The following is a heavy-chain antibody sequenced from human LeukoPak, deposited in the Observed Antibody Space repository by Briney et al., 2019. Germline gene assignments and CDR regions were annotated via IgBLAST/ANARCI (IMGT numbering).Heavy chain of an antibody. D-gene: IGHD1-20*01. Sequence: ASVKVSCKASRYTFTTYYMHWVRQAPGQGLEWLGIINTSGGNAAYAQNFQGRVTMTRDTSTSTVYMELSNLKSEDTAVYYCARSSISGTGYFDYWGQGTLVTVSA. V-gene: IGHV1-46*01. CDR1: RYTFTTYY. CDR2: INTSGGNA. CDR3: ARSSISGTGYFDY. J-gene: IGHJ4*02.